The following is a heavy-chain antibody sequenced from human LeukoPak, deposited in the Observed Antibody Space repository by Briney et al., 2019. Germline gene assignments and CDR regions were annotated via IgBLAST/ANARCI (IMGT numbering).Heavy chain of an antibody. Sequence: GSLRLSCAASGFTVSSNYMSWVRQAPGKGLEWVSVIYSGGSTYYADSVKGRFTISRDNSKNTLYLQMNSLRAEDTAVYYCAHATPGYSSSWYFDYWGQGTLVTVSS. CDR2: IYSGGST. D-gene: IGHD6-13*01. V-gene: IGHV3-53*01. CDR3: AHATPGYSSSWYFDY. CDR1: GFTVSSNY. J-gene: IGHJ4*02.